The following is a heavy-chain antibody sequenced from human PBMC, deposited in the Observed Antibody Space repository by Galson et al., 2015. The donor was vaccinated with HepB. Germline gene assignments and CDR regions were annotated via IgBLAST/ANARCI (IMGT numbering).Heavy chain of an antibody. J-gene: IGHJ6*02. Sequence: ETLSLTCTVSGGSISSSSYYWGWIRQPPGKGLEWIGSIYYSGSTYYNPSLKSRVTISVDTPKNQFSLKLSSVTAADTAVYYCARDPLQRAMVRGVWGYYYGMDVWGQGTTVTVSS. CDR3: ARDPLQRAMVRGVWGYYYGMDV. D-gene: IGHD3-10*01. CDR1: GGSISSSSYY. CDR2: IYYSGST. V-gene: IGHV4-39*07.